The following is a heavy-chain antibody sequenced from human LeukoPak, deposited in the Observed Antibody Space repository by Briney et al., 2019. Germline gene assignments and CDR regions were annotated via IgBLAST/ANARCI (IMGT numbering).Heavy chain of an antibody. V-gene: IGHV3-21*01. J-gene: IGHJ4*02. CDR2: ISHSSSYI. CDR1: GFTFSSYT. D-gene: IGHD6-13*01. Sequence: GGSLRLSCAASGFTFSSYTMNWVRQAPGKGLEWVSSISHSSSYIYYADSVKGRFTISRDNAKNSLYLQMNSLRAEDTAVYYCARDRSSTFDYWGQGTLVTVSS. CDR3: ARDRSSTFDY.